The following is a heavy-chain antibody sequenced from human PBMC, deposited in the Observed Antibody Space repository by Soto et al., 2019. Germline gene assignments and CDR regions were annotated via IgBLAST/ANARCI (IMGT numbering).Heavy chain of an antibody. J-gene: IGHJ6*02. CDR3: ARGSENTFFGPNYYYYYGMDV. Sequence: QVQLVQSGAEVKKPGSSVKVSCKASGGTFSSYTISWVRQAPGQGLAWIGRIIPILGIANYAQKFQGRVTITADKSTSTAYMELSSLRCEDTAVYYCARGSENTFFGPNYYYYYGMDVWGQGTTVTVSS. D-gene: IGHD3-16*01. CDR2: IIPILGIA. V-gene: IGHV1-69*02. CDR1: GGTFSSYT.